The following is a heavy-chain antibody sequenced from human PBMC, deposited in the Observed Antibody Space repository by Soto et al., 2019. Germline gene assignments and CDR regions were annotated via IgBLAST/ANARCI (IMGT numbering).Heavy chain of an antibody. CDR1: GYTFTSYA. D-gene: IGHD1-26*01. CDR3: AGGLEWELPDDAFDI. CDR2: INPGNGNT. V-gene: IGHV1-3*01. Sequence: QVQLVQSGAEVKKPGASVKVSCKASGYTFTSYAMHWVRQAPGQRLEWMGWINPGNGNTKYSQKFQGRVTMTRDTAARTPYMELHSLRAEDTAVYNCAGGLEWELPDDAFDIWGQGTMVTVSS. J-gene: IGHJ3*02.